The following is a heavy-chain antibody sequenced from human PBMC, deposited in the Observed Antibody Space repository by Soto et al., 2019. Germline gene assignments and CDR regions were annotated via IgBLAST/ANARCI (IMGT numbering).Heavy chain of an antibody. CDR1: GGSISSYY. CDR2: ISDSGST. D-gene: IGHD6-19*01. J-gene: IGHJ6*02. V-gene: IGHV4-59*08. CDR3: AGSSGWYDSYYYAMDV. Sequence: QVQLQESGPGLVKPSETLSLTCTVSGGSISSYYWSWIRQSPGKGLEWIGYISDSGSTNYNPSLKSRVTISVDRSKNQFSLRLTSVTAADTAVYYSAGSSGWYDSYYYAMDVWGQGTTVTVSS.